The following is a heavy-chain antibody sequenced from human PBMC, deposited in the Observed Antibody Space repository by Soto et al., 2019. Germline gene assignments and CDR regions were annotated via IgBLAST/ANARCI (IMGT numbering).Heavy chain of an antibody. CDR1: GYTFTSYG. J-gene: IGHJ6*02. D-gene: IGHD3-10*01. V-gene: IGHV1-18*01. CDR3: ASNYVYYYGSGNTNYYGMDV. Sequence: QVQLVQSGAEVKKPGASVKVSCKASGYTFTSYGISWVRQAPGQGLEWMGWISAYNGNTNYAQKLQGRVTMTTDTPTSTAYMKLRSLRSDDTAVYYCASNYVYYYGSGNTNYYGMDVWGQGTTVTVSS. CDR2: ISAYNGNT.